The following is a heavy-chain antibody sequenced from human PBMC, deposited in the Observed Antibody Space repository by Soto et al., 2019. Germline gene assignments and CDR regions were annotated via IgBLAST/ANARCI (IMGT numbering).Heavy chain of an antibody. CDR2: ISTYNGDT. D-gene: IGHD2-15*01. Sequence: QVQLVQSGAEVRKPGASVKVSCKASGYTFSTSGMSWLRQAPGQGLEWMGWISTYNGDTNDAPKIQDRVTMTSDPSTRTVYMELRRLRSDDTAVYYCARAGAATYYYYGMDVWGQGTRVTVSS. J-gene: IGHJ6*02. CDR3: ARAGAATYYYYGMDV. V-gene: IGHV1-18*01. CDR1: GYTFSTSG.